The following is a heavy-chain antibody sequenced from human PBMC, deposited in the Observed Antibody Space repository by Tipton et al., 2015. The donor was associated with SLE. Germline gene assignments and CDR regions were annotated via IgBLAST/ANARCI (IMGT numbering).Heavy chain of an antibody. Sequence: TLSLTCTVSGASISVASSYWSWIRQPAGKGLEWIGRIYTSGGSTNYNPSLKSRVTISEDTSKNQFSLKLSSVTAADTAVYYCARGAPVRAPTYGLDVWGQGTTVTVS. CDR1: GASISVASSY. J-gene: IGHJ6*02. D-gene: IGHD4-11*01. V-gene: IGHV4-61*02. CDR2: IYTSGGST. CDR3: ARGAPVRAPTYGLDV.